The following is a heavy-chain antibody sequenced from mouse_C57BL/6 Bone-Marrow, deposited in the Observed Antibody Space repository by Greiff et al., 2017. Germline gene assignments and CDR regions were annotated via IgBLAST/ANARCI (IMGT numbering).Heavy chain of an antibody. J-gene: IGHJ2*01. V-gene: IGHV14-4*01. Sequence: EVQLQQSGAELVRPGAAVKLSCTASGFNIKDDYMHWVKQRPEQGLEWIGWIDPENGDTEYASKFQGKATITADTSSNPAYLQLSSLTSEDTAVYYCTTRGHFDYWGQGTTLTVSS. CDR3: TTRGHFDY. CDR1: GFNIKDDY. CDR2: IDPENGDT.